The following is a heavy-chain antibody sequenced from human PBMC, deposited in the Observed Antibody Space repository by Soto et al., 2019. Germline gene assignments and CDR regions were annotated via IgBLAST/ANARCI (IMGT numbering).Heavy chain of an antibody. CDR1: GGSFSSFG. J-gene: IGHJ1*01. CDR2: IIPVFGRP. Sequence: SVKVSCKASGGSFSSFGISWVRQAPGQGLEWMGGIIPVFGRPNYAQRFRGRLTMTADESTNTVYLELIDLRSEDTAVYYCAREGSGYNLWGQGTQVTVSS. D-gene: IGHD5-12*01. V-gene: IGHV1-69*13. CDR3: AREGSGYNL.